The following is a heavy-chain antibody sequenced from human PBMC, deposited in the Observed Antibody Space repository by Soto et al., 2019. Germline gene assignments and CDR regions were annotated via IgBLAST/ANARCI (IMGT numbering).Heavy chain of an antibody. CDR1: GYTFTTYY. Sequence: EASVKGSCKASGYTFTTYYIHWVRQAPGQGLEGMGKINPRDGTTTYAQKFQGRVTMTRDTSTSTVYMELSSLRSADTAIYYCARSWRVFGVVVLGYFDYCGPGPPVTVSS. V-gene: IGHV1-46*01. CDR2: INPRDGTT. J-gene: IGHJ4*02. D-gene: IGHD3-3*01. CDR3: ARSWRVFGVVVLGYFDY.